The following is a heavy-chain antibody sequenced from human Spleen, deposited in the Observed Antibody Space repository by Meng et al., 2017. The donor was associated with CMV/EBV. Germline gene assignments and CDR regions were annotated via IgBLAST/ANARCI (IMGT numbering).Heavy chain of an antibody. Sequence: GGSLKISCAASGFTFSFYSMHWVRQAPGKGLEWVSTISSSSTYIYYEDSVEGRFTISRDNAKNSLYLQMNSLRAEDTAVYYCARATDGENFDYWGQGTLVTVSS. CDR1: GFTFSFYS. J-gene: IGHJ4*02. CDR3: ARATDGENFDY. V-gene: IGHV3-21*01. D-gene: IGHD5-24*01. CDR2: ISSSSTYI.